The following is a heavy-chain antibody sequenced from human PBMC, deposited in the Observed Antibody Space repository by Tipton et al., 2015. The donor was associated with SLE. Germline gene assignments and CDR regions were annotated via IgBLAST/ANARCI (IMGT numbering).Heavy chain of an antibody. CDR1: GFTFDDYA. Sequence: RSLRLSCAASGFTFDDYAMHWVRQVPGKGLEWVSSISWVSANIRYAHSVRGRFTVSRDNAKNSLYLQMNSLTEEDTALFYCAKANYYDTSLDIWGQGTMAIVSS. V-gene: IGHV3-9*01. CDR2: ISWVSANI. CDR3: AKANYYDTSLDI. D-gene: IGHD3-22*01. J-gene: IGHJ3*02.